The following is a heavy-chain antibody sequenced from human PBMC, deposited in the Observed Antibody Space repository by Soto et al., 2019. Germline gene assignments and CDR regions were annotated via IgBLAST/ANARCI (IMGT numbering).Heavy chain of an antibody. D-gene: IGHD2-15*01. CDR3: ARAGRYCSGGSCSTLQYFQH. Sequence: QVQLVQSGAEVKKPGASVKVSCKASGYTFTSYAMHWVRQAPGQRLEWMGWINAGNGNTKYSQKFQGSVTSTRDTSASTAYMELSSLRSEDTAVYYCARAGRYCSGGSCSTLQYFQHWGQGTLVTVSS. V-gene: IGHV1-3*01. CDR1: GYTFTSYA. J-gene: IGHJ1*01. CDR2: INAGNGNT.